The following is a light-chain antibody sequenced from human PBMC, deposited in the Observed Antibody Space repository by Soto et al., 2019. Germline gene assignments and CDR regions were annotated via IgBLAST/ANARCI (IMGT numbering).Light chain of an antibody. CDR1: SSNIGNNL. CDR2: ENN. CDR3: GTWDSSLSADV. J-gene: IGLJ1*01. Sequence: QSVLTQPPSVSAAPGQTVTISCSGSSSNIGNNLVSWYQLLPGTAPKLVIYENNKRPSGIPDRFSASKSGTSATLGITGLQTGDEAEYYCGTWDSSLSADVFGTGTKVTVL. V-gene: IGLV1-51*02.